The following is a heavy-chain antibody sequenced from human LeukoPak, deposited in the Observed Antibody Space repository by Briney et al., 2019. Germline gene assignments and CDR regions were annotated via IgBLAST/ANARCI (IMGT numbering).Heavy chain of an antibody. CDR3: AELGITMIGGV. V-gene: IGHV3-66*01. J-gene: IGHJ6*04. D-gene: IGHD3-10*02. CDR1: GFTVSSNY. Sequence: GGSLRLSCAASGFTVSSNYMTWVRQAPGKGLEWVSVIYSGGSTYYADSVKGRFTISRDNSKNTLYLQMNSLRAEDTAVYYCAELGITMIGGVWGKGTTVTISS. CDR2: IYSGGST.